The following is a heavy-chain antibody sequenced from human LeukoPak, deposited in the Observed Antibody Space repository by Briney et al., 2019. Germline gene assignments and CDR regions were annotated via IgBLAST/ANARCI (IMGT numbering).Heavy chain of an antibody. J-gene: IGHJ4*02. CDR1: GGTFIIYA. CDR2: IIPIFGTA. Sequence: SVKVSCKASGGTFIIYAISWVRQAPGQGLEWMGGIIPIFGTANYAQKFQGRVTITTDESTSTAYMEVSSLRSEDTAVYYCASEGYYDSSALDYWGQGTLVTVSS. V-gene: IGHV1-69*05. CDR3: ASEGYYDSSALDY. D-gene: IGHD3-22*01.